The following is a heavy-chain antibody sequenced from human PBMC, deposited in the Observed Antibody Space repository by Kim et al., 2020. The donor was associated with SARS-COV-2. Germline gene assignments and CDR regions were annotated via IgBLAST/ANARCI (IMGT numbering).Heavy chain of an antibody. CDR1: GASTSSRSYY. Sequence: SETLSLTCTVSGASTSSRSYYWGWIRQSPGEGLEWIGSSFFTGKTYYHPSLQGRVTISVDTSNNQFSLKMISVTAADPAVYYCARQRAAGYKQWFFDYWG. V-gene: IGHV4-39*01. CDR3: ARQRAAGYKQWFFDY. D-gene: IGHD6-19*01. CDR2: SFFTGKT. J-gene: IGHJ4*01.